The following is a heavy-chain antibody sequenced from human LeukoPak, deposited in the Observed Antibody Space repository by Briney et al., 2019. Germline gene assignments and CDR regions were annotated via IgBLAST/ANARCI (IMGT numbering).Heavy chain of an antibody. J-gene: IGHJ4*02. Sequence: GGSLRLSCAVSGITLSNYGMSWVRQAPGKGLEWVAGISGSGGRTNYADSVRGRFTISRDNAKNTLYLQINSLRAEDTAVYFCAKRGVVIRVILVGFHKEAYYFDSWGQGALVTVSS. V-gene: IGHV3-23*01. D-gene: IGHD3-22*01. CDR1: GITLSNYG. CDR3: AKRGVVIRVILVGFHKEAYYFDS. CDR2: ISGSGGRT.